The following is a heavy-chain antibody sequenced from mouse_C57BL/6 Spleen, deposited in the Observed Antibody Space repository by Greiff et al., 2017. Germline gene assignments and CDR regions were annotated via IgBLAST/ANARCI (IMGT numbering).Heavy chain of an antibody. V-gene: IGHV1-7*01. J-gene: IGHJ4*01. Sequence: LQESGAELAKPGASVKLSCKASGYTFTSYWMHWVKQRPGQGLEWIGYINPSSGYTKYNQKFKDKDTLTAEKSSSTAYLQLSSLTYEDSAVYYCARYWDDYAMDYWGKGTSVTVSS. CDR1: GYTFTSYW. CDR3: ARYWDDYAMDY. D-gene: IGHD4-1*01. CDR2: INPSSGYT.